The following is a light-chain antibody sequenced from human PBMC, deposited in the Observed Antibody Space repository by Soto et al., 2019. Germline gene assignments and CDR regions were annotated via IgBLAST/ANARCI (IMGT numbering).Light chain of an antibody. J-gene: IGKJ5*01. CDR3: PQYGSSPIT. CDR1: QSLNRD. CDR2: DAS. Sequence: IVSTNYPSSLSMSPVERAPLSCRASQSLNRDLAWYQQKPGQAPRLLIYDASNRATGVPVRFSGSGSGTDFTLTISSLEPEDFAVYYCPQYGSSPITSGQGTRLEI. V-gene: IGKV3-20*01.